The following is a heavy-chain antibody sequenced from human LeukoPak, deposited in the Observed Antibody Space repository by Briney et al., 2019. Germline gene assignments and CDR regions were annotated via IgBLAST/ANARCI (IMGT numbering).Heavy chain of an antibody. CDR3: ARGDGYTDYYFDY. V-gene: IGHV3-48*04. D-gene: IGHD5-24*01. J-gene: IGHJ4*02. CDR2: ISIRSSTI. Sequence: PGGSLRLSCAASGFTFSSYSMAWVRQAPGKGLEWVSYISIRSSTIYYADSVKGRFTISRDNAKNTLYLQMNSLRAEDTAVYYCARGDGYTDYYFDYWGQGTLVTVSS. CDR1: GFTFSSYS.